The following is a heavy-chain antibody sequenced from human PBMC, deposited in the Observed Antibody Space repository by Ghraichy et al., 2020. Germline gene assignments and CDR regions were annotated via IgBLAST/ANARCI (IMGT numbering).Heavy chain of an antibody. J-gene: IGHJ2*01. D-gene: IGHD3-10*01. Sequence: GESLNISCAASGFTFSSYGMHWVRQAPGKGLEWVAVISYDGSNKYYADSVKGRFTISRDNSKNTLYLQMNSLRAEDTAVYYCAKDMVWGVKVRWYFDLWGRGTLVTVSS. CDR2: ISYDGSNK. CDR3: AKDMVWGVKVRWYFDL. V-gene: IGHV3-30*18. CDR1: GFTFSSYG.